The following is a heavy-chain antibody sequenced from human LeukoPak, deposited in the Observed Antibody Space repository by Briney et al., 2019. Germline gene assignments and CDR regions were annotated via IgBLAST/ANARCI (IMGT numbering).Heavy chain of an antibody. CDR2: ISGSGGSA. CDR1: GFTFSSYA. D-gene: IGHD2-2*01. Sequence: GGSLRLSCAASGFTFSSYAMSWVRQAPGKGLEWVSAISGSGGSAYYADSVKGRFTISRDNSKNTLYLQMNRLRADDTAVYYCARDYWSSTSCPFDYWGQGTLGTVSS. CDR3: ARDYWSSTSCPFDY. J-gene: IGHJ4*02. V-gene: IGHV3-23*01.